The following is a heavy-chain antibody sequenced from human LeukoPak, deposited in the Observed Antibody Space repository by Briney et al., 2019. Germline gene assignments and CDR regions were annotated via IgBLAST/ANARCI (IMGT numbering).Heavy chain of an antibody. Sequence: ASVKVSCKASGYTFTGYYMHCVRQAPGQGLEWMGWINPNSGGTNYAQKFQGRVTMTRDTSISTAYMELSRLRSDDTAVYYCARDRAPYYYDSSAYYFDYWGQGTLVTVSS. V-gene: IGHV1-2*02. D-gene: IGHD3-22*01. J-gene: IGHJ4*02. CDR2: INPNSGGT. CDR1: GYTFTGYY. CDR3: ARDRAPYYYDSSAYYFDY.